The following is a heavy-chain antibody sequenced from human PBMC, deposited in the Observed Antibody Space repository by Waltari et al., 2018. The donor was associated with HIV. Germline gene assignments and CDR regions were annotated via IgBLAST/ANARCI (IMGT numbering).Heavy chain of an antibody. V-gene: IGHV4-59*01. D-gene: IGHD3-10*01. CDR1: GDSIPTSY. CDR2: LYNTEYT. CDR3: ARGGFGNSGTDSYYHYGMDV. J-gene: IGHJ6*02. Sequence: QVQLLESGPGLVKASETLSLTCRVSGDSIPTSYWGWVRPPPGKGLEWIGYLYNTEYTKYSPSLKSRVTISIDRSKNQFSLKLSSVTPADTAVYYCARGGFGNSGTDSYYHYGMDVWGQGTTVTVSS.